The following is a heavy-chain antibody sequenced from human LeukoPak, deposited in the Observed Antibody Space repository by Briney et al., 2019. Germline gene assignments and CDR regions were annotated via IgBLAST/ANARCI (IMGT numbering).Heavy chain of an antibody. Sequence: GGSLRLSCAASGFTFNKWWMSWVRQAPGKGLEWVANIKEDSSDKNYVDSMKGRFTISRDNAKNSLYLQMNSLTAEDTAVYYCARESGRFRFDSWGQGTLVTVSS. CDR2: IKEDSSDK. V-gene: IGHV3-7*01. CDR3: ARESGRFRFDS. J-gene: IGHJ5*01. D-gene: IGHD3-3*01. CDR1: GFTFNKWW.